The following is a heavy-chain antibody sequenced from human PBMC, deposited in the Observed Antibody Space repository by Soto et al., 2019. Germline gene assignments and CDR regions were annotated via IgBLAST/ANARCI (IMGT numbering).Heavy chain of an antibody. CDR1: GFTFSSYD. CDR2: ISFDGSDK. Sequence: GGSLRLSCAASGFTFSSYDMHWVRQAPGKGLEWVAVISFDGSDKYYADSVKGRFTISRDNSKNTLYLQMNSLRAEDTAVYYCAKDLSSSSGWHFDCWGQGTLVTVSS. CDR3: AKDLSSSSGWHFDC. D-gene: IGHD6-19*01. V-gene: IGHV3-30*18. J-gene: IGHJ4*02.